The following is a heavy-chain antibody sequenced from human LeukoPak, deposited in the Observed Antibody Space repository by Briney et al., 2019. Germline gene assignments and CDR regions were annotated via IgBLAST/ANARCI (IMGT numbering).Heavy chain of an antibody. CDR1: GGSISSGGYS. Sequence: PSQTLSLTCAVSGGSISSGGYSWSWIRQPPGKGLEWIGYIYHSGSTYYNPSLKSRVTISVDRSKNQFSLKLSSVTAADTAVYYCARGGEGFDPWSQGTLVTVSS. D-gene: IGHD3-10*01. V-gene: IGHV4-30-2*01. CDR3: ARGGEGFDP. J-gene: IGHJ5*02. CDR2: IYHSGST.